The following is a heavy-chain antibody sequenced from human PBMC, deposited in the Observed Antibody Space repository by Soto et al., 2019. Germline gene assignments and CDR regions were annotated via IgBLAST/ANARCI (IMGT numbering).Heavy chain of an antibody. J-gene: IGHJ6*02. V-gene: IGHV4-39*02. Sequence: PSETLSLTCTVSGGSISSSSYYWGWIRHPPGKGLEWIATIFYNGATQYNPSLKSRVTISVDTSQSQFSLKVSSVTAADTAVYYCAREHSSRNYYYYGMDVWGQGTTVTGS. CDR3: AREHSSRNYYYYGMDV. CDR2: IFYNGAT. D-gene: IGHD6-13*01. CDR1: GGSISSSSYY.